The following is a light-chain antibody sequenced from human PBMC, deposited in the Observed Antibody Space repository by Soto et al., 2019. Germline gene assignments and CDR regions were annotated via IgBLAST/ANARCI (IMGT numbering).Light chain of an antibody. J-gene: IGKJ1*01. V-gene: IGKV2-30*01. Sequence: DVVLTQSPLSLPVTLGQPASISCRSSQSLLNSDGSTYLNWFHQRPGQSPRRLLYKVSNRDSGVPDRFSGSGSGTDFTLKISRVEAEDVGVYYCMQGTHWPWTFGQGTKVEIK. CDR2: KVS. CDR3: MQGTHWPWT. CDR1: QSLLNSDGSTY.